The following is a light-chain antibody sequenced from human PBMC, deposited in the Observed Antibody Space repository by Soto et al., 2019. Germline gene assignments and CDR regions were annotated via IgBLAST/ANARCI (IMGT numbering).Light chain of an antibody. Sequence: EIVLTQSPGTLSLSPGERATLSCRASQSVSSSYLAWYQQKPGQAPRHLIYGASSRATGIPDRFSGSGSGTDFTLTISRLEPEDFAVYYCQQYGRSPPFTFGGGTKVEIK. CDR3: QQYGRSPPFT. CDR1: QSVSSSY. V-gene: IGKV3-20*01. J-gene: IGKJ4*01. CDR2: GAS.